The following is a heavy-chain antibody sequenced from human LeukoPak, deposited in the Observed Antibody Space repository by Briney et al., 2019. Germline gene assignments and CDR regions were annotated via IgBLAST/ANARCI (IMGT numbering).Heavy chain of an antibody. Sequence: GASVKVSCKVSGYTLTELSMHWVRQAPGEGLEWMGGFDPEDGETIYAQKFQGIVTMTEDTSTATAYMELSSLRSEDTAVYYCATATTYYYGSGSYYFDYWGQGTLVTVSS. CDR3: ATATTYYYGSGSYYFDY. V-gene: IGHV1-24*01. D-gene: IGHD3-10*01. CDR2: FDPEDGET. CDR1: GYTLTELS. J-gene: IGHJ4*02.